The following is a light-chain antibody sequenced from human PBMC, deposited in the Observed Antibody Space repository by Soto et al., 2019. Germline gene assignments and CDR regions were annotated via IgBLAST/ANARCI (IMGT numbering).Light chain of an antibody. CDR2: DTN. V-gene: IGLV1-51*01. Sequence: QSVLTQPPSVSAAPGQQVTISCSGETSNIGNNYVSWYQQLPGTAPKLLIYDTNNRPSGIPDRFSGSKSGTSATLGITGLQTGDEAVYYCGAWDSSLSGVLFGGGTKVTDL. CDR1: TSNIGNNY. CDR3: GAWDSSLSGVL. J-gene: IGLJ2*01.